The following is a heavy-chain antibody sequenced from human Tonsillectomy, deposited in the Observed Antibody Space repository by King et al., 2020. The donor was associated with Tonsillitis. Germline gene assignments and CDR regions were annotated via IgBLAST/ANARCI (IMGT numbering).Heavy chain of an antibody. CDR2: LSSAGTNE. CDR3: ARLEY. J-gene: IGHJ4*02. CDR1: GFTFTNYG. V-gene: IGHV3-33*05. Sequence: QLVQSGGGVVQPGRSLRLSCETSGFTFTNYGMHWVRQAPGKGLEWVAALSSAGTNEYYADSVKGRFTISRDTSKNTLYLQMHSLRAEDTAVYYCARLEYWGRGTLVTVSS.